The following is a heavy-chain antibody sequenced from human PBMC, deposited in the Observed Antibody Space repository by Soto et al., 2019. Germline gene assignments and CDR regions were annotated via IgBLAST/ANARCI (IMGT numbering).Heavy chain of an antibody. CDR1: GFTFSSYA. D-gene: IGHD3-10*01. Sequence: GGSLRLSCAASGFTFSSYAMSWVRQAPGKGLEWVSAISGSGGSTYYADSVKGRFTISRDNSKNTLYLQMNSLRAEDTAVYYCAKDPGLITMVRGASFDYWGQGTLVTVSS. V-gene: IGHV3-23*01. CDR2: ISGSGGST. CDR3: AKDPGLITMVRGASFDY. J-gene: IGHJ4*02.